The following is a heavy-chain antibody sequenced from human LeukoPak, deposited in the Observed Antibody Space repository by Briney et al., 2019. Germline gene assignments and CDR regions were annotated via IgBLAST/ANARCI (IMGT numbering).Heavy chain of an antibody. Sequence: PGGSLRLSCAASGFTFSSSSISWVRQAPGKGLEWVSAITDAVGSTHYADSVKGRFTISSDNSKNTVYLQMNSLRAEDTAVYYCANEIRPNDYWGQGTQVTVSS. CDR3: ANEIRPNDY. V-gene: IGHV3-23*01. CDR2: ITDAVGST. CDR1: GFTFSSSS. J-gene: IGHJ4*02. D-gene: IGHD4-17*01.